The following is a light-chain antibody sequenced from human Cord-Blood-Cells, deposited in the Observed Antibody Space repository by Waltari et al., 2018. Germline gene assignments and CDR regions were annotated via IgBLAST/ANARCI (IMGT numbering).Light chain of an antibody. CDR2: EVS. Sequence: QSALTQPASVSGSPGQSITISCTGTSSDVGGYNYVSWYQQHPGKAPKLMIYEVSNPASGGSNRFSGPKAGNTASLNISGLQAEDEADYYCSSYTSSSTWVFGGGTKLTVL. CDR3: SSYTSSSTWV. J-gene: IGLJ3*02. V-gene: IGLV2-14*01. CDR1: SSDVGGYNY.